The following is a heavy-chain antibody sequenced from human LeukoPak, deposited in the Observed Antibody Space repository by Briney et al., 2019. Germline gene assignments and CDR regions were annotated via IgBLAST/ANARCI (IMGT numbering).Heavy chain of an antibody. D-gene: IGHD3-9*01. Sequence: SETLSLTCAVSGGSISSGNWWSWVRQPPGKGLEWIGEIYHSGNTNYNPSLKSRVTISVDWSKNHFSLKLSSVTAADTAVYYCAREGDYDILTGYYFIDSWGQGTLVTLSS. J-gene: IGHJ4*02. CDR3: AREGDYDILTGYYFIDS. CDR1: GGSISSGNW. V-gene: IGHV4-4*02. CDR2: IYHSGNT.